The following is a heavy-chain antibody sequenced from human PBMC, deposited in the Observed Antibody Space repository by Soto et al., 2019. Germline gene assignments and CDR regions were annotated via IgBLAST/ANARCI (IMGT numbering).Heavy chain of an antibody. Sequence: PSQTLSLTCAISGDTVSSNSAAWNWIRQSPSRGLEWLGRTYYRSKWYNDYAVSVKSRITINPDTSKNQFSLQLHSVTPEDTAVYYCAREWGRMTTITTHLDYWGQGTLVTVSS. CDR2: TYYRSKWYN. CDR1: GDTVSSNSAA. J-gene: IGHJ4*02. CDR3: AREWGRMTTITTHLDY. V-gene: IGHV6-1*01. D-gene: IGHD4-4*01.